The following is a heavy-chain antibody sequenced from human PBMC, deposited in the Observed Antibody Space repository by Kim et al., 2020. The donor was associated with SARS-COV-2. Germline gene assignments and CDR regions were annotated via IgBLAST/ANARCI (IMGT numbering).Heavy chain of an antibody. Sequence: GVTIYAQEFRGRVTLTRDTSISTVYMELSSLTFNDTAVYYCARDKGFGADVWGQGTTVTVSS. CDR3: ARDKGFGADV. D-gene: IGHD3-10*01. V-gene: IGHV1-2*02. J-gene: IGHJ6*02. CDR2: GVT.